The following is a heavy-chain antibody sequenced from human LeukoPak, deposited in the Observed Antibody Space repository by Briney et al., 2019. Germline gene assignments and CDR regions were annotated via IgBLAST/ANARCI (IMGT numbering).Heavy chain of an antibody. Sequence: SETLSLTCTVSGGSISSYYWSWIRQPPGKGLEWIGRIYTSGSTNYNPSLKSRVTISVDTSKNQFSLKLSSVTAADTAVYYCARGSGSSSWYYMDVWGKGTTVTISS. CDR2: IYTSGST. CDR3: ARGSGSSSWYYMDV. D-gene: IGHD6-13*01. J-gene: IGHJ6*03. V-gene: IGHV4-4*08. CDR1: GGSISSYY.